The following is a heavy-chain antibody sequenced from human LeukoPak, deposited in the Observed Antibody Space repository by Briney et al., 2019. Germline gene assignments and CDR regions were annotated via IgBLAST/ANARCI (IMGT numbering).Heavy chain of an antibody. CDR3: AREWQWLAPGYFDY. D-gene: IGHD6-19*01. J-gene: IGHJ4*02. CDR1: GGTFSSYT. Sequence: GASVKVSCKASGGTFSSYTISWVRQAPGQGLEWMGGIIPIFGTANYAQKFQGRVTITADESTSTAYMELSSLRSEDTAVYYCAREWQWLAPGYFDYWGQGTLVTVSS. CDR2: IIPIFGTA. V-gene: IGHV1-69*01.